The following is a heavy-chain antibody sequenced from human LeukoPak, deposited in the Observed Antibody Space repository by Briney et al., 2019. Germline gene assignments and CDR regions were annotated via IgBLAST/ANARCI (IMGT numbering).Heavy chain of an antibody. V-gene: IGHV4-59*08. Sequence: SETLSLTCTVSGGSISGYYWSWIRQPPGKGLEWIGYIYYSGSTNYNPSLKSRVTISVDTSKNQFSLKLSSVTAADTAVYYCARHLTRGVIISFDPWGQRTLVTVSS. J-gene: IGHJ5*02. CDR2: IYYSGST. CDR3: ARHLTRGVIISFDP. CDR1: GGSISGYY. D-gene: IGHD3-10*01.